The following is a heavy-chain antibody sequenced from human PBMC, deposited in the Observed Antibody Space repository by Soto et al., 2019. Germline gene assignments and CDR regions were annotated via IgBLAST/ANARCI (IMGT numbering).Heavy chain of an antibody. J-gene: IGHJ4*02. CDR1: GFTFSSYG. CDR3: AKDRGDSSGYRTYYFDY. CDR2: ISYDGSNK. V-gene: IGHV3-30*18. Sequence: HPGGSLRLSCAASGFTFSSYGMHWVRQAPGKGLGWVAVISYDGSNKYYADSVKGRFTISRDNSKNTLYLQMNSLRAEDTAVYYCAKDRGDSSGYRTYYFDYWGQGPLVTVSS. D-gene: IGHD3-22*01.